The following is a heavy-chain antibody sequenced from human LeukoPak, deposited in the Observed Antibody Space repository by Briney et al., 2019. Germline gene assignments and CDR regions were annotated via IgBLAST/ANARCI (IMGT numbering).Heavy chain of an antibody. V-gene: IGHV4-30-2*01. CDR2: IYHSGST. D-gene: IGHD2-8*01. Sequence: PSENPSPTLAVSWGSLSSGGYSLGWVPQPPRKGPGGIGYIYHSGSTYYNPSLKSRVTISVDRSKNQFSLKLSSVTAADTAVYYCAANRREYAIWGYWGQGTLVTVSS. J-gene: IGHJ4*02. CDR3: AANRREYAIWGY. CDR1: WGSLSSGGYS.